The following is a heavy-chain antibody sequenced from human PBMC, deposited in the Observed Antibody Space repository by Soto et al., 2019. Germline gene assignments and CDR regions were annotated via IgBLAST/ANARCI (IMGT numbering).Heavy chain of an antibody. J-gene: IGHJ4*02. CDR1: GFTFSLFG. D-gene: IGHD4-17*01. CDR2: ISYEGRNK. V-gene: IGHV3-30*18. CDR3: AKGRDSTLLRWQYFDN. Sequence: QVHLVESGGDVVQPGRSLRLSCAVSGFTFSLFGMHWVRQAPGKGLEWVAFISYEGRNKYYVDSVKGRFTISRDNSKNTLSLQMDRLRPEDTAVYYCAKGRDSTLLRWQYFDNWGQGTQVTVSS.